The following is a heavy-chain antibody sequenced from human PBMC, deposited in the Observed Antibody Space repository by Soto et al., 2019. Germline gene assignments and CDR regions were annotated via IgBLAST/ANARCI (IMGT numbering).Heavy chain of an antibody. CDR1: GLSFRSSA. Sequence: EEQLLESGGGLVQPGGSLTLSCAASGLSFRSSAMTWVRQPPGKGLEWVSAISDTGTSTSYADSVKGRFTIARDNSKNTLFLQMNNLRAADTAVYFCVKERDLWGQGSLVTVSS. CDR3: VKERDL. V-gene: IGHV3-23*01. CDR2: ISDTGTST. J-gene: IGHJ5*02.